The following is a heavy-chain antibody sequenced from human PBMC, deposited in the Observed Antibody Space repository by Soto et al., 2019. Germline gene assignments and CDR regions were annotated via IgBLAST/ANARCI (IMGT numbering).Heavy chain of an antibody. CDR2: IWYDGSNK. CDR3: ARDGRYSSSWDTGFIHFDY. Sequence: QTGGSLRLSCAASGFSFSSSGMHWVRQAPGKGLEWVAVIWYDGSNKYYADSVKGRFTISRDNSKNTLYLQVNSLRAEDTAVYYCARDGRYSSSWDTGFIHFDYWGQGTLVTVSS. CDR1: GFSFSSSG. V-gene: IGHV3-33*01. D-gene: IGHD6-13*01. J-gene: IGHJ4*02.